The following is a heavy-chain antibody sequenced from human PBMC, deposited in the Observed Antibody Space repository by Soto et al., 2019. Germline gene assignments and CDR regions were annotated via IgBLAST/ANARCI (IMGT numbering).Heavy chain of an antibody. CDR3: ARQGGYSGYEHPFDY. J-gene: IGHJ4*02. CDR1: GYXFTSYL. Sequence: EXLKISCKCSGYXFTSYLLGWVRHMPGKGLEWMGIIYPGDSVTRYSPSFQGQVTISADKSISTAYLQWSSMKASDTAMYYCARQGGYSGYEHPFDYWGQGTLGTVS. V-gene: IGHV5-51*01. D-gene: IGHD5-12*01. CDR2: IYPGDSVT.